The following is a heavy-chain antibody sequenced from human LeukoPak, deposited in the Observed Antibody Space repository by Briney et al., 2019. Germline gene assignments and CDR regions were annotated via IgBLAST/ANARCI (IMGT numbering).Heavy chain of an antibody. D-gene: IGHD3-10*01. CDR1: GFTFTSYG. CDR2: ITYDGYYK. J-gene: IGHJ4*02. CDR3: ARDSSPVVRASPMGY. V-gene: IGHV3-30*03. Sequence: PGRSLRLSCAASGFTFTSYGMHWVRQAPGKGLEWVALITYDGYYKYYSDSVKGRFTISTDTSKNTMYLQMNSLRAEDTAVYYCARDSSPVVRASPMGYWGQGTLVTVSS.